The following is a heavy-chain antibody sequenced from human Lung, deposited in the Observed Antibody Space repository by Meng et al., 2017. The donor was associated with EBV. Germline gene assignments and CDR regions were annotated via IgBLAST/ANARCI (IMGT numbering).Heavy chain of an antibody. D-gene: IGHD4-17*01. CDR2: IYYSGST. CDR3: ARGPTTYFDY. J-gene: IGHJ4*02. V-gene: IGHV4-30-4*01. Sequence: VQRSVPGPGLVEPSQPLSLTCTDSGGSISSGDYYWSWIRQPPGKGLEWIWYIYYSGSTYYNPSLKSRVTISVDTSKNRFSLKLSSVTAADTAVYYCARGPTTYFDYWGQGTLVTVSS. CDR1: GGSISSGDYY.